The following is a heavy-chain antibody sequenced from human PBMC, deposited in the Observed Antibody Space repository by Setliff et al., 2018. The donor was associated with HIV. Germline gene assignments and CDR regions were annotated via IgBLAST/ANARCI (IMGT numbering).Heavy chain of an antibody. Sequence: GGSLRLSCAASGFTFSDYYMTWVRQAPGEGLEWVANINEDGSEKYYVDSVKGRFTISRDNSQNSLYLQINSLRAEDTAVYYCARSGIAYTSNYEITSPFFDSWGQGTLVTVSS. CDR3: ARSGIAYTSNYEITSPFFDS. CDR1: GFTFSDYY. CDR2: INEDGSEK. D-gene: IGHD1-7*01. V-gene: IGHV3-7*01. J-gene: IGHJ4*02.